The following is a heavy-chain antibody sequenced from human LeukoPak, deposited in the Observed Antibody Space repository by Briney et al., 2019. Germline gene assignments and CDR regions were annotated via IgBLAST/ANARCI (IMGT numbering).Heavy chain of an antibody. CDR2: IYYSGST. CDR3: ARVKASYYGSGGPFDY. Sequence: ETLSLTCAVYGESFSGYFWNWIRQPPGKGLEWIGSIYYSGSTYYNPSLKSRVTISVDTSKNQFSLKLSSVTAADTAVYYCARVKASYYGSGGPFDYWGQGTLVTVSS. V-gene: IGHV4-34*01. J-gene: IGHJ4*02. CDR1: GESFSGYF. D-gene: IGHD3-10*01.